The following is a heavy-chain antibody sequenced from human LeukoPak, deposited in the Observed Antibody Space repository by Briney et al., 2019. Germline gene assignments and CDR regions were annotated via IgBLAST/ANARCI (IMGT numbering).Heavy chain of an antibody. J-gene: IGHJ4*02. CDR2: VNPNSGNT. V-gene: IGHV1-8*01. CDR1: GYTFTSYD. CDR3: AKNYDFLTGYAN. Sequence: ASVKVSCKASGYTFTSYDMNWVRQATGQGLEWMGWVNPNSGNTRYAQKFQGRLTMTRNTSISTAYMELSSLRSEDTAVYYCAKNYDFLTGYANWGQGTLVTVSS. D-gene: IGHD3-9*01.